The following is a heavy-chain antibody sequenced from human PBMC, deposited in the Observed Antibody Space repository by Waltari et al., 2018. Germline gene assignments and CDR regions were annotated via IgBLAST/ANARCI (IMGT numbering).Heavy chain of an antibody. CDR1: GGSFSGYY. CDR2: INHSGST. J-gene: IGHJ5*02. CDR3: ARGPYSSSWYGAGWFDP. Sequence: QVQLQQWGAGLLKPSETLSLTCAVYGGSFSGYYWSWIRQPPGKGLEWIGEINHSGSTNYNPSLKSRVTISVDTSKNQFSLKLSSVTAADTAVYYCARGPYSSSWYGAGWFDPWGQGTLVTVSS. D-gene: IGHD6-13*01. V-gene: IGHV4-34*01.